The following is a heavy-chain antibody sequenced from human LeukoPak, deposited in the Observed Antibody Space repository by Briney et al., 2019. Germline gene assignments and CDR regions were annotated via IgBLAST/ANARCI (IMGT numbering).Heavy chain of an antibody. D-gene: IGHD2-2*01. CDR3: VKGYCSSISCSLIDY. J-gene: IGHJ4*02. Sequence: GGSLRLSCSASGFTLSRYGMHWVRQAPGKGLEYVSGISSNGGSTNYADSVKGRFTISRDISKNTLHLQMSSLRAEDTAVYYCVKGYCSSISCSLIDYGGQGTLVTVSS. CDR2: ISSNGGST. CDR1: GFTLSRYG. V-gene: IGHV3-64D*06.